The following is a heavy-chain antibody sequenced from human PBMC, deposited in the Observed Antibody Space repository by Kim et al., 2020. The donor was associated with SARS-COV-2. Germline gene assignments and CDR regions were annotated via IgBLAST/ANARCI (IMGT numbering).Heavy chain of an antibody. CDR1: GGSISSSSYY. V-gene: IGHV4-39*01. CDR3: ARHTARVWQLVRPPPEFDY. Sequence: SETLSLTCTVSGGSISSSSYYWGWIRQPPGKGLEWIGSIYYSGSTYYNPSLKSRVTISVDTSKNQFSLKLSSVTAADTAVYYCARHTARVWQLVRPPPEFDYWGQGTLVTVSS. J-gene: IGHJ4*02. D-gene: IGHD6-6*01. CDR2: IYYSGST.